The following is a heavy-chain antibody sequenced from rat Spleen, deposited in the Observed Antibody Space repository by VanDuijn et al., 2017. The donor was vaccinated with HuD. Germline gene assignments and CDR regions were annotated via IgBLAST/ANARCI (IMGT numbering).Heavy chain of an antibody. CDR2: ITIVGDHT. CDR1: GLIFIHYY. D-gene: IGHD1-1*01. V-gene: IGHV5-25*01. J-gene: IGHJ4*01. Sequence: EVQLVESGGGLGQPGSSMKPSGAAPGLIFIHYYMPWVRQAPTKDLDGVATITIVGDHTYYRDSVKGRFTISRDNAKNTLYLQMDSLRSDDTATYYCTRHGGYYSGDYVMDAWGQGASVTVSS. CDR3: TRHGGYYSGDYVMDA.